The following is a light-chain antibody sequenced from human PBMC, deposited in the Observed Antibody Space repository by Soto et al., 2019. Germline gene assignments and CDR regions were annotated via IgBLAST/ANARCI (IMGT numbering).Light chain of an antibody. CDR2: GAS. J-gene: IGKJ4*01. CDR3: QQYSNLPLT. Sequence: EIVLTQSPGTLSLSPGDRATLSCMASQGVSGSNLAWCQQKPGQAPRLLIYGASSRSSGIPDRFSGSVSVTDFTLSVSKLEPEDFAVYYCQQYSNLPLTFGGETKVQI. V-gene: IGKV3-20*01. CDR1: QGVSGSN.